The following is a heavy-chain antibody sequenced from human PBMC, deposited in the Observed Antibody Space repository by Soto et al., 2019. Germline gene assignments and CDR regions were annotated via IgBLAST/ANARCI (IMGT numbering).Heavy chain of an antibody. CDR2: ISSGSGTT. D-gene: IGHD6-19*01. CDR1: GFTFGSYA. J-gene: IGHJ6*02. Sequence: PGGSLRLSCAGSGFTFGSYAMSWVRQAPGKGLEWVSHISSGSGTTYYADSVRGRFIISRDNSKNTLYLQMNSLKTEDTAVYYCTTDLRKSSGWYNYYYGMDVWGQGTTVTVSS. V-gene: IGHV3-23*01. CDR3: TTDLRKSSGWYNYYYGMDV.